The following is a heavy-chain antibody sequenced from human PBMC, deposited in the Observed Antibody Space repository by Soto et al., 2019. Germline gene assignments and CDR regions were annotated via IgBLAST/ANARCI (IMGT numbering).Heavy chain of an antibody. CDR2: IDPSDSYT. Sequence: GESLKISCKGSGYSFTSYWISWVRQMPGKGLEWMGRIDPSDSYTNYSPSFQGHVTISADKSISTAYLQWSSLKASDTAMYYCVRHFSSLMNWFDPWGQGTLVTVSS. V-gene: IGHV5-10-1*01. CDR3: VRHFSSLMNWFDP. CDR1: GYSFTSYW. D-gene: IGHD6-13*01. J-gene: IGHJ5*02.